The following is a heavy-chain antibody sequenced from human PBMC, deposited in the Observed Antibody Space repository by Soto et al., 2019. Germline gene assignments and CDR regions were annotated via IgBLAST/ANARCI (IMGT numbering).Heavy chain of an antibody. CDR1: GYTFTSYA. V-gene: IGHV1-3*01. Sequence: QVQLVQSGAEVTKPGASVKVSCKASGYTFTSYAMHWVRQAPAQRLEWMGWLNAGNGNSKYSQKFQGRVTITRDTSASTAYMELSSLRSEDTAVYYCARRIAALDCWGQGTLVTVSS. J-gene: IGHJ4*02. CDR2: LNAGNGNS. CDR3: ARRIAALDC. D-gene: IGHD6-13*01.